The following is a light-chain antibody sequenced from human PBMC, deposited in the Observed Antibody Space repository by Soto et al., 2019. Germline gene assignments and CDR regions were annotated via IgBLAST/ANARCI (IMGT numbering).Light chain of an antibody. Sequence: QSVLTQPPSVSGAPGQRVTISCTGSSSNIGKDYDVHWYQQLPGRAPKLLIYDNINRPSGVPDRFSGSKSGTSASLAITGLHAEDEADYYCQSSDSSLSGHVVFGGGTQLTVL. J-gene: IGLJ2*01. V-gene: IGLV1-40*01. CDR2: DNI. CDR3: QSSDSSLSGHVV. CDR1: SSNIGKDYD.